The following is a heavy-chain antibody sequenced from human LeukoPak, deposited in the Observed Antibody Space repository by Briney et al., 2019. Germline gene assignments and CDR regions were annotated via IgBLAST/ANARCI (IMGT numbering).Heavy chain of an antibody. J-gene: IGHJ4*02. CDR3: ARVSKRSMDY. V-gene: IGHV3-21*01. Sequence: GGSLRLSCVGSGFTLGAYTVTWVRQAPGKGLEWVSSISSNSSYKFYADSVKGRFTISRDNAKSPLFLQMNSLRADDTALYYCARVSKRSMDYWGQGTLVTVSS. CDR2: ISSNSSYK. CDR1: GFTLGAYT. D-gene: IGHD5/OR15-5a*01.